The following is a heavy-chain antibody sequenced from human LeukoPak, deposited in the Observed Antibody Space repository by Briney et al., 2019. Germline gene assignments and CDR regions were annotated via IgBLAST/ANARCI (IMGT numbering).Heavy chain of an antibody. Sequence: SETLSLTCTVSGGSISSYYWSWIRQPPGKGLEWIGHIYYSGSTNYNPSLKSRVTISVDTSKNQFSLKLSSVTAADTAVYYCARVWGAAAGTGTTNYGMDVWGQGTTVTVSS. J-gene: IGHJ6*02. CDR2: IYYSGST. CDR1: GGSISSYY. V-gene: IGHV4-59*01. CDR3: ARVWGAAAGTGTTNYGMDV. D-gene: IGHD6-13*01.